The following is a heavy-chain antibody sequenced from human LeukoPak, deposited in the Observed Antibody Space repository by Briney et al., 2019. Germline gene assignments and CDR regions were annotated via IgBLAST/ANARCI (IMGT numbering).Heavy chain of an antibody. J-gene: IGHJ4*02. D-gene: IGHD6-13*01. CDR2: IKQDGSEK. CDR3: ARDPTGQQLSYHY. Sequence: GGSLRLSCAASGFTFSSYWMSWVRQAPGKGLEWVANIKQDGSEKYYVDSVKGRFTISRDNAKNSLYLQMNSLRAEDTAVYYCARDPTGQQLSYHYWGQGTLATVSS. V-gene: IGHV3-7*03. CDR1: GFTFSSYW.